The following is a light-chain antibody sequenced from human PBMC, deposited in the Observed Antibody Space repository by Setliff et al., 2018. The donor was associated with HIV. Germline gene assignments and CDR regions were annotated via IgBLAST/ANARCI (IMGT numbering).Light chain of an antibody. CDR1: SSDVGSFKL. CDR3: CSFVRSSTLV. CDR2: EDT. J-gene: IGLJ1*01. V-gene: IGLV2-23*01. Sequence: QSALAQPASVSGSPGQSVTVSCTGTSSDVGSFKLVSWYQQHPGKAPKLMIYEDTKRPSGVSNRFSGSKSGNTASLTISGLQAEDEADYYCCSFVRSSTLVFGTGTKVTVL.